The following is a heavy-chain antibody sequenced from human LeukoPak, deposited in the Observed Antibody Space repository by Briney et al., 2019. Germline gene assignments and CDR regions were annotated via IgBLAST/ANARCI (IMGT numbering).Heavy chain of an antibody. CDR3: GRDPNGDYVGAFEF. CDR1: GFTLSTYG. J-gene: IGHJ3*01. CDR2: IRGSGDYT. V-gene: IGHV3-23*01. D-gene: IGHD4-17*01. Sequence: PGGSLRLSCAASGFTLSTYGMTWLRQAPGKGLEWVSSIRGSGDYTDYADSVRGRFTISRDNSKNTLHLHMNSLSAEDTAVYFCGRDPNGDYVGAFEFWGQGTLVTASS.